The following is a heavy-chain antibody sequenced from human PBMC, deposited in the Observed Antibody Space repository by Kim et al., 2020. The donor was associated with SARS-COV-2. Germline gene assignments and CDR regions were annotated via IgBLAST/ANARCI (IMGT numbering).Heavy chain of an antibody. CDR1: GGSISSSSYY. CDR3: ARLSYDILTGHYYYGM. CDR2: IYYSGST. D-gene: IGHD3-9*01. V-gene: IGHV4-39*01. Sequence: SETLSLTCTVSGGSISSSSYYWGWIRQPPGKGLEWIGSIYYSGSTYYNPSLKSRVTISVDTSKNQFSLKLSSVTATDTAVYYCARLSYDILTGHYYYGM. J-gene: IGHJ6*01.